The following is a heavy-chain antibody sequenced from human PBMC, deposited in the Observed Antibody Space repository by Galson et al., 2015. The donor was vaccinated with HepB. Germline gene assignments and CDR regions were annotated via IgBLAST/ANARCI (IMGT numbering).Heavy chain of an antibody. J-gene: IGHJ3*02. V-gene: IGHV1-18*01. Sequence: SVKVSCKASGYTFTSYGISWVRQAPGQGLEWMGWISAYNGNTNYAQKLQGRVTMTTDTSTSTAYMELRSLRSDDTAVYYCATPYFIRLAFDIWGQGTMVTVSS. D-gene: IGHD3-9*01. CDR3: ATPYFIRLAFDI. CDR2: ISAYNGNT. CDR1: GYTFTSYG.